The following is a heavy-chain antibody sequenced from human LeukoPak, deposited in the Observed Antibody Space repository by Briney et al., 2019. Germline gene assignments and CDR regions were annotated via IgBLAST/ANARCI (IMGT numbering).Heavy chain of an antibody. CDR2: ISDSGGGT. D-gene: IGHD3-16*01. Sequence: GGSLRLSCAASGFTFSNFAMSWVRQAPGKGLQWVSAISDSGGGTFYADSAKGRFTISRDNSKNTLYLQMNSLRAEDTAVYYCAKVGVGWVAFEYWGQGTLVTVSS. V-gene: IGHV3-23*01. CDR3: AKVGVGWVAFEY. CDR1: GFTFSNFA. J-gene: IGHJ4*02.